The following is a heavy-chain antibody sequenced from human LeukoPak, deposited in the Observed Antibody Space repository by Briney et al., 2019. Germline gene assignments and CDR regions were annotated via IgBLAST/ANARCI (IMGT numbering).Heavy chain of an antibody. CDR3: AKKLPGASYYFDF. V-gene: IGHV3-23*01. CDR1: GFILSNYD. D-gene: IGHD7-27*01. CDR2: IGSGGYT. J-gene: IGHJ4*02. Sequence: GGSLRLSCIASGFILSNYDMTWVRQPPGKGLEYVSSIGSGGYTFYAGSVKGRLSISRDISQNTVYLQMNSLRAEDTAMYFCAKKLPGASYYFDFWGQGTLVTVSS.